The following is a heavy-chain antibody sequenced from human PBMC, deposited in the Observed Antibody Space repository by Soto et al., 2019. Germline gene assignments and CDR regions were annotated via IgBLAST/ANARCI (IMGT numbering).Heavy chain of an antibody. CDR2: ISWNSGSI. CDR3: ARIAAPWYYGMDV. V-gene: IGHV3-9*01. D-gene: IGHD6-6*01. J-gene: IGHJ6*02. CDR1: GFTFDDYA. Sequence: GGSLRLSCAASGFTFDDYAMHWVRQAPGKGLEWVSGISWNSGSIGYADSVKGRFTISRDNAKNSLYLQMNSLRDEDTALYYCARIAAPWYYGMDVWGQGTTVTVSS.